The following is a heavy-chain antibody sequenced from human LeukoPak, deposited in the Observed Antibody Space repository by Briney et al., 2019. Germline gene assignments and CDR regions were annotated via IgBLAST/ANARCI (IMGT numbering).Heavy chain of an antibody. CDR1: GFTFSSYA. Sequence: GGSLRLSCAASGFTFSSYAMSWVRQAPGKGLEWVSAISGSGGSTYYADSVKGRFTISGDNSKNTLYLQMNSLRAEDTAVYYCAKLHYDILTGYFPDAFDIWGQGTMVTVSS. CDR2: ISGSGGST. D-gene: IGHD3-9*01. V-gene: IGHV3-23*01. CDR3: AKLHYDILTGYFPDAFDI. J-gene: IGHJ3*02.